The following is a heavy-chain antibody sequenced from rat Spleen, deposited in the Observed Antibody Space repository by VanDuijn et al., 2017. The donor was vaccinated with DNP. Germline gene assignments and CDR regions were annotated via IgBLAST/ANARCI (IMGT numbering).Heavy chain of an antibody. CDR1: GFTFSNYG. CDR2: ITNSGGST. CDR3: TTGSD. V-gene: IGHV5S23*01. J-gene: IGHJ2*01. D-gene: IGHD5-1*01. Sequence: EVQLVESGGGVVQPGKSLKLSCAASGFTFSNYGMAWVRQAPTKGLEWVASITNSGGSTYYRDSVKGRFTISRDNAKSTLYLQMDSLRSEDTATYYCTTGSDWGQGVMVTVSS.